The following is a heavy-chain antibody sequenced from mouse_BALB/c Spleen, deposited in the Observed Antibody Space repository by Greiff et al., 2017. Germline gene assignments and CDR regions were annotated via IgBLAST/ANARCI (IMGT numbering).Heavy chain of an antibody. J-gene: IGHJ3*01. V-gene: IGHV5-6*01. CDR2: ISSGGSYT. D-gene: IGHD2-4*01. Sequence: EVMLVESGGDLVKPGGSLKLSCAASGFTFSSYGMSWVRQTPDKRLEWVATISSGGSYTYYPDSVKGRFTISRDNAKNTLYLQMSSLKSVDTAMYYCARSMITTGRGFAYWGQGTLVTVSA. CDR1: GFTFSSYG. CDR3: ARSMITTGRGFAY.